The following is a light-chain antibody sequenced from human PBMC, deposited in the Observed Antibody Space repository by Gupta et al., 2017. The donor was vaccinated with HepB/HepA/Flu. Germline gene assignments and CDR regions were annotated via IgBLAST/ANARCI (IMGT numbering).Light chain of an antibody. CDR3: LQDYSYPWT. CDR1: QGIRND. J-gene: IGKJ1*01. CDR2: AAS. V-gene: IGKV1-6*01. Sequence: AIQMTQSPYSLSASVRDRVTITCRASQGIRNDLGWFQQKPGKAPKLLIYAASSLQSGVPSRFSGSGSGTDFTLTISSLRPEDFATYYCLQDYSYPWTFGRGTKVEIK.